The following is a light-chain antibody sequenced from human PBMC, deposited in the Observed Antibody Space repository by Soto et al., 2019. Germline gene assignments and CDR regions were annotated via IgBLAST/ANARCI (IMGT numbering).Light chain of an antibody. CDR1: SSDVGGYNY. V-gene: IGLV2-14*01. CDR2: DVS. Sequence: QAVRAEPASVSGSPGQAVAISCTRTSSDVGGYNYVSWYQQHPGKAPKLMIYDVSNRPSGVSNRFSGSKSANTASLTISGLQAEDEADYYCSSHTSSSTSYVFGTGTKVTVL. J-gene: IGLJ1*01. CDR3: SSHTSSSTSYV.